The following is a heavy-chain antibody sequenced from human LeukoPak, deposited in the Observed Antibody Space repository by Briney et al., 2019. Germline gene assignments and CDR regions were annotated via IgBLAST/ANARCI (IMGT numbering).Heavy chain of an antibody. D-gene: IGHD2-2*01. CDR2: INPTGGST. J-gene: IGHJ5*02. Sequence: GASVKVSCKASGYTFTSYYMHWVRQAPGQGLEWMGIINPTGGSTSYAQKFQGRVTMTRDMSTSTVYMELSSLRSEDTAVYYCARGNWIVVVPAAKNWFDPWGQGDLVTVSS. CDR3: ARGNWIVVVPAAKNWFDP. V-gene: IGHV1-46*01. CDR1: GYTFTSYY.